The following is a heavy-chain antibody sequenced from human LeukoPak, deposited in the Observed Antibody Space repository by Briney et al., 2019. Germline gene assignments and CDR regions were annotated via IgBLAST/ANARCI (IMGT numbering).Heavy chain of an antibody. Sequence: SETLSLTCTVSGYSISSGYYWSWIRQHPGKGLEWIGYIYYSGSTYYNPSLKSRVTISVDTSKNQFSLKLSSVTAADTAVYYCARVYHVWGSYRHYYFDYWGQGTLVTVSS. D-gene: IGHD3-16*02. CDR2: IYYSGST. J-gene: IGHJ4*02. CDR3: ARVYHVWGSYRHYYFDY. V-gene: IGHV4-31*03. CDR1: GYSISSGYY.